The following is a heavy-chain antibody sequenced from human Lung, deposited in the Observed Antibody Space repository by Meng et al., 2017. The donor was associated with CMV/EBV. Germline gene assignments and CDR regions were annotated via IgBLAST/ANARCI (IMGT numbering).Heavy chain of an antibody. Sequence: QVHLVPSCSAVMKPGASLKVSCKVSGYTFTSYSVNWVRQAPGQGLEWMGWINTNTGNPTYAQGFTGRFVFSLDTSVSTAYLQVSSLKAEDTAVYYCARGDYYDSSGLDYWGQGTLVVASS. J-gene: IGHJ4*02. D-gene: IGHD3-22*01. CDR1: GYTFTSYS. CDR3: ARGDYYDSSGLDY. CDR2: INTNTGNP. V-gene: IGHV7-4-1*02.